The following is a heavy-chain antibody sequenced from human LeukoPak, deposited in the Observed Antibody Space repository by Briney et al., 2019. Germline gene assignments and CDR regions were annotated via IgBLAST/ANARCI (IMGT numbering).Heavy chain of an antibody. J-gene: IGHJ5*02. CDR1: GFTFSSYS. CDR3: ARHQTGLELGS. CDR2: ISSSSSTI. Sequence: GGSLRLSCAASGFTFSSYSMNWVRQAPGKGLEWVSYISSSSSTIYYADSVKGRFTISRDNAKNSLYLQMNSLRAEDTAVYYCARHQTGLELGSWGQGTLVTVST. V-gene: IGHV3-48*01. D-gene: IGHD1-7*01.